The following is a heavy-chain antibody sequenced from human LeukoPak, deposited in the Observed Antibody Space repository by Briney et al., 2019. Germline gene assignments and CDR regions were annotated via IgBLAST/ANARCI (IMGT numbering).Heavy chain of an antibody. Sequence: PSETLSLTCTVSGGSISSYYWSWIRQPPGKGLEWIGYIYYSGSTNYNPSLKSRVTISVDTSKNQFSLKLSSATAADTAVYYCARRGIAAAGDAFDIWGQGTMVTVSS. V-gene: IGHV4-59*08. CDR2: IYYSGST. D-gene: IGHD6-13*01. CDR3: ARRGIAAAGDAFDI. J-gene: IGHJ3*02. CDR1: GGSISSYY.